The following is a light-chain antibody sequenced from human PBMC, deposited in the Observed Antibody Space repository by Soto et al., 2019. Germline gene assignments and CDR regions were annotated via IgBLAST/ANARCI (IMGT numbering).Light chain of an antibody. Sequence: QSVLTQPPSASGTPGQGVPISCSGITSNIGSNTVNWYQQLPGTAPNLLIYNNNQRPSGVPDRFSGSKSGTSASLAIGGLQSEDEADYYCAAWDDSLNGYVFGTGTKVTVL. CDR2: NNN. CDR1: TSNIGSNT. CDR3: AAWDDSLNGYV. V-gene: IGLV1-44*01. J-gene: IGLJ1*01.